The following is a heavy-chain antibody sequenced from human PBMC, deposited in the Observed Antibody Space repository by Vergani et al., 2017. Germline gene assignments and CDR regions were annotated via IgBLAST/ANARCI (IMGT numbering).Heavy chain of an antibody. Sequence: QVPLVQSGAEVKKPGASVKVSCKASGYPFTSYYMHWVRQAPGQGLEWMGIIKPSGGSTSYPQKFQGRVTMTRDTSTSTVYMELSGLRSVDTGVYYCARDARGAVGAMGYWGQGTLVTVSS. D-gene: IGHD1-26*01. CDR3: ARDARGAVGAMGY. J-gene: IGHJ4*02. CDR1: GYPFTSYY. CDR2: IKPSGGST. V-gene: IGHV1-46*01.